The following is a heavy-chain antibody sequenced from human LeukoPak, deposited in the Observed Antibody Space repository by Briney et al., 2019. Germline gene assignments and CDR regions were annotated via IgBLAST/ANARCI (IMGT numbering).Heavy chain of an antibody. CDR3: ARDRGYDSIGYYYSPLDD. CDR2: IIPIIGIA. D-gene: IGHD3-22*01. Sequence: SVKVSCKASGGTFSSYAISWVRQAPGQGLEWMGRIIPIIGIANYAQKFQGRVTITADKSTSTAYMELRSLRSEDTAVYYCARDRGYDSIGYYYSPLDDWGQGTLVTVSS. CDR1: GGTFSSYA. J-gene: IGHJ4*01. V-gene: IGHV1-69*04.